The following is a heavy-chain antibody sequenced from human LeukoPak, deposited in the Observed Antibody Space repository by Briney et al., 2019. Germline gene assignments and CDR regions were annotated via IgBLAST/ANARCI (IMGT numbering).Heavy chain of an antibody. V-gene: IGHV4-59*01. CDR1: GGSMSSYY. J-gene: IGHJ4*02. D-gene: IGHD5-12*01. CDR2: IYYSGST. CDR3: ARGGGYEMPRVLDY. Sequence: SETLSLTCTVSGGSMSSYYWSWIRQPPGRGLEWIGYIYYSGSTNYNPSLKSRVTMSVDTSKTQFSLKVTSVTAADTAVYYCARGGGYEMPRVLDYWGQGTLVTVSS.